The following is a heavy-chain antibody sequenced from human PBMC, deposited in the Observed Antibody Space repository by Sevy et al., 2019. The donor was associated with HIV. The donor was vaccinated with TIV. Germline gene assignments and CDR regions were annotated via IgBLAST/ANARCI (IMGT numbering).Heavy chain of an antibody. CDR2: IGTVGNT. Sequence: GESLKISCAASGFTLSSYDMHWVRQSTGKGLEWVSAIGTVGNTFYADSVRGRFIISRENAKSSLYLQMNSLRAGDTAVYYCARVTWTDSAFDFWGQGTLVTVSS. CDR3: ARVTWTDSAFDF. J-gene: IGHJ4*02. V-gene: IGHV3-13*01. CDR1: GFTLSSYD. D-gene: IGHD1-1*01.